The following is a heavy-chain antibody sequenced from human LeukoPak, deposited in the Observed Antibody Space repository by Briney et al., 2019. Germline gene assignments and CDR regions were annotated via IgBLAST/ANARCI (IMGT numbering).Heavy chain of an antibody. Sequence: TSETLSLTCAVSGYSISGDSYWGWIRQPPGKGLDWIGEINHSGSTNYNPSLKSRVTMSVDTFKNQFSLTLSSVTAADTAVYYCARVQDFETRGYYLGYWRHGTLVTVSS. J-gene: IGHJ4*01. V-gene: IGHV4-38-2*01. CDR2: INHSGST. CDR1: GYSISGDSY. CDR3: ARVQDFETRGYYLGY. D-gene: IGHD3-22*01.